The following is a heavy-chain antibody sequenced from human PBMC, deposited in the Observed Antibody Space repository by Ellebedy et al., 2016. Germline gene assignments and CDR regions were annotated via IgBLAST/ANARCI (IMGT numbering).Heavy chain of an antibody. CDR3: ARDGGSGSYYKFDY. CDR2: ISSSSSYI. Sequence: GGSLRLXXAASGFTFSSYSMNWVRQAPGKGLEWVSSISSSSSYIYYADSVKGRFTISRDNAKNSLYLQMNSLRAEDTAVYYCARDGGSGSYYKFDYWGRGTLVTVSS. V-gene: IGHV3-21*01. D-gene: IGHD3-10*01. J-gene: IGHJ4*02. CDR1: GFTFSSYS.